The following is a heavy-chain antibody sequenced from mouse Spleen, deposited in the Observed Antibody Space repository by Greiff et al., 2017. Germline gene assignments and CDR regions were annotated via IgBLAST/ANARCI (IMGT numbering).Heavy chain of an antibody. CDR3: ARDSSGDYYAMDY. D-gene: IGHD3-2*01. J-gene: IGHJ4*01. CDR1: GYTFTDHT. CDR2: IYPRDGST. V-gene: IGHV1-78*01. Sequence: VQGVESDAELVKPGASVKISCKVSGYTFTDHTIHWMKQRPEQGLEWIGYIYPRDGSTKYNEKFKGKATLTADKSSSTAYMQLNSLTSEDSAVYFCARDSSGDYYAMDYWGQGTSVTVSS.